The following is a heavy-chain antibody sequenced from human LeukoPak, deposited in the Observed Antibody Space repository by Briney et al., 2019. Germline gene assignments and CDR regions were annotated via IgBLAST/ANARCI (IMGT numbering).Heavy chain of an antibody. D-gene: IGHD3-10*01. Sequence: GESLQISCKGSGYSFTSYWIGWVRQMPGKGLEWMGIIYPGDSDTRYSPSFQGQVTISADKSISTAYLQWSSLKASDTAMYYCAKMGGSGSQLKDYYYYDGMDVWGQGTTVTVSS. CDR2: IYPGDSDT. CDR3: AKMGGSGSQLKDYYYYDGMDV. V-gene: IGHV5-51*01. J-gene: IGHJ6*02. CDR1: GYSFTSYW.